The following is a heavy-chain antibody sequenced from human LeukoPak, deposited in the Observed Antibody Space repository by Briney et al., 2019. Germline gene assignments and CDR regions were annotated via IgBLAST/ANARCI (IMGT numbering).Heavy chain of an antibody. Sequence: GGSLRLSCAASGVTLSTYAMSWARQAPGKGLEWVSGISSSGSGDNTYYADSVKGRFTISRDSSKNTLFLHMNTLRAEDTAVYYCARDETPTNGYDSYDFWGQGTLVTVST. J-gene: IGHJ4*02. CDR3: ARDETPTNGYDSYDF. CDR1: GVTLSTYA. D-gene: IGHD5-12*01. CDR2: ISSSGSGDNT. V-gene: IGHV3-23*01.